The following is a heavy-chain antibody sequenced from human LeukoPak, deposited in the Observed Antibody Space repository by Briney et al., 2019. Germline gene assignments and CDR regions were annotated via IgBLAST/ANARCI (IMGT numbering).Heavy chain of an antibody. CDR3: ARTQHNWNVLGYFDY. CDR1: GFTFSSYE. J-gene: IGHJ4*02. Sequence: GGSLRLSCAASGFTFSSYEMNWVRQAPGKGLEWVSYISSSGSTIYYADSVKGRFTISRDNAKNSLYLQMNSLRAEDTAVYYCARTQHNWNVLGYFDYWGQGTLVTVSS. CDR2: ISSSGSTI. D-gene: IGHD1-1*01. V-gene: IGHV3-48*03.